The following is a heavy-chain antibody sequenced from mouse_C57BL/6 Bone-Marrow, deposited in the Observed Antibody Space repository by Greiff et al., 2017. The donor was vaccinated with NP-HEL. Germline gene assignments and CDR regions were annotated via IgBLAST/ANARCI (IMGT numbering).Heavy chain of an antibody. CDR3: ARCITTVPYFDY. J-gene: IGHJ2*01. CDR2: IYPGSGNT. V-gene: IGHV1-76*01. D-gene: IGHD1-1*01. CDR1: GYTFTDYY. Sequence: QVQLKQSGAELVRPGASVKLSCKASGYTFTDYYINWVKQRPGQGLEWIARIYPGSGNTYYNEKFKGKATLTAEKSSSTAYMQLSSLTSEDSAVYFCARCITTVPYFDYWGQGTTLTVSS.